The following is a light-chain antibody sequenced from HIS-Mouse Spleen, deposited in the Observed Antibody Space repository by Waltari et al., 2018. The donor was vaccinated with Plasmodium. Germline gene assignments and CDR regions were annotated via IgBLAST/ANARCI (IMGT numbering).Light chain of an antibody. CDR1: SSEVGGYNY. Sequence: QSALPQPTPAPGTPGQSVTIPSTGTSSEVGGYNYDSWYPQHPDKTPKLMIYEVSKQPAWVPARFAGSKSGNTASLTVSGLQAEDEADYYCSSYAGSNNLVFGGGTKLTVL. CDR3: SSYAGSNNLV. J-gene: IGLJ2*01. V-gene: IGLV2-8*01. CDR2: EVS.